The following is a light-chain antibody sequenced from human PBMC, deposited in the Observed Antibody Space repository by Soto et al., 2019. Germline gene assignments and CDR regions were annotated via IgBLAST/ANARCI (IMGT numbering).Light chain of an antibody. J-gene: IGKJ1*01. Sequence: EIVLTQSPGTLSLSPGERATLSCRASQRVSSSYLAWYQQRPGQAPRLLIYAASSRATGIPDRFSGNGSGTEFTLTISRLEPEDFAVYYCQQFVTSPWTFGQGTKVEIK. CDR3: QQFVTSPWT. CDR2: AAS. CDR1: QRVSSSY. V-gene: IGKV3-20*01.